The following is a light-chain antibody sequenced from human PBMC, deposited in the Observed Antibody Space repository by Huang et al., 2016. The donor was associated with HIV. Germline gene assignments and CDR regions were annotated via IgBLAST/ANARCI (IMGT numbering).Light chain of an antibody. CDR3: QQRSNWPPFT. Sequence: EILLTQSPATLSLSPGERATLSCKASQKINTYLAWYQQKPGQAPRLLIYDASTRAPDTPARFRGSGSGTDLTLTITNLEPEDFAVYFCQQRSNWPPFTFGPGTKVDRK. CDR2: DAS. V-gene: IGKV3-11*01. J-gene: IGKJ3*01. CDR1: QKINTY.